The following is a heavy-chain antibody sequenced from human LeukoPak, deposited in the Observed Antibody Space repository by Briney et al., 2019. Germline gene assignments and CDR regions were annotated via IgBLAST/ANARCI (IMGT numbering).Heavy chain of an antibody. D-gene: IGHD4-17*01. J-gene: IGHJ5*02. CDR2: IIPIFGTA. CDR1: GGTFSSYA. V-gene: IGHV1-69*13. CDR3: ARGSTVTPYNWFDP. Sequence: SVKVSCKASGGTFSSYAISWVRQAPGQGLEWMGGIIPIFGTANYAQKFQGSVTITADESTSTAYMELSSLRSEDTAVYYCARGSTVTPYNWFDPWGQGTLVTVSS.